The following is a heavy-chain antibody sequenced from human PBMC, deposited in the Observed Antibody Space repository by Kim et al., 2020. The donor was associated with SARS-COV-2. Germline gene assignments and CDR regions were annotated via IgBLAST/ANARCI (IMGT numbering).Heavy chain of an antibody. J-gene: IGHJ6*02. D-gene: IGHD3-10*01. CDR1: GFTFSGYG. CDR3: ARLRGITMVRGVGYVMDV. V-gene: IGHV3-33*05. CDR2: ISYDGSNK. Sequence: GGSLRLSCAASGFTFSGYGMHWVRQAPGKGLEWVAVISYDGSNKYYADSVKGRFTISRDNSKNTLYLQMNSLRAEDTAVYYCARLRGITMVRGVGYVMDVWCQGTTVTVSS.